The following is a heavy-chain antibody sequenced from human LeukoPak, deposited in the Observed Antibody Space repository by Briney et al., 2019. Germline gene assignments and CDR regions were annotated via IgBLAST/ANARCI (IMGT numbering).Heavy chain of an antibody. D-gene: IGHD1-26*01. V-gene: IGHV3-33*08. CDR3: AAYSGSSPGGDY. CDR1: GFTFSNYW. Sequence: GGSLRLSCTVSGFTFSNYWMTWVRQAPGKGLEWVAVIWYDGSNKYYADSVKGRFTISRDNSKNTLYLQMNSLRAEDTAVYYCAAYSGSSPGGDYWGQGTLVTVSS. J-gene: IGHJ4*02. CDR2: IWYDGSNK.